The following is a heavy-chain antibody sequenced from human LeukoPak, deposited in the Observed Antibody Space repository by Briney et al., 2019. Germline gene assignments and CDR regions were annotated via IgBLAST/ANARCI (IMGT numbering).Heavy chain of an antibody. V-gene: IGHV4-59*01. CDR1: GGSISSYY. J-gene: IGHJ5*02. Sequence: SETLSLTCTVSGGSISSYYWSWIRQPPGKGLEWIGYIYYSGSTSYNPSLKSRVTISVDTSKNQISLKVRSVTAADTAVYYCARTTEDCSSTSCYQYWFDPWGQGTLVTVSS. D-gene: IGHD2-2*01. CDR3: ARTTEDCSSTSCYQYWFDP. CDR2: IYYSGST.